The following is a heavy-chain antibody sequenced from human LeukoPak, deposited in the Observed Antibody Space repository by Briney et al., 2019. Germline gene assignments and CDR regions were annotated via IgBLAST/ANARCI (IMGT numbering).Heavy chain of an antibody. CDR1: GYTFTGYY. J-gene: IGHJ6*02. CDR3: ARAFYCTNGVCFNYYGMDA. Sequence: ASVKVSCKASGYTFTGYYMHWVRQAPGQGLEWMGWINPNSGGTNYAQKFQGRVTMTRDTSISTAYMELSRLRSDDTAVYYCARAFYCTNGVCFNYYGMDAWGQGTLVTVSS. CDR2: INPNSGGT. D-gene: IGHD2-8*01. V-gene: IGHV1-2*02.